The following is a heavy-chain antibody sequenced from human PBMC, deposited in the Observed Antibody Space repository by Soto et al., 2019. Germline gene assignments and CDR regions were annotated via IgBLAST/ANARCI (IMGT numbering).Heavy chain of an antibody. D-gene: IGHD4-17*01. J-gene: IGHJ4*02. Sequence: TSETLSLTCTVSGGSISSCGYYWSWIRQHPGKGLEWIGYIYYSGSTYYNPSLKSRVTISVDTSKNQFSLKLSSVTAADTAVYYCARVSTTVVTRYFHYWGKGTPVT. CDR3: ARVSTTVVTRYFHY. CDR1: GGSISSCGYY. CDR2: IYYSGST. V-gene: IGHV4-31*03.